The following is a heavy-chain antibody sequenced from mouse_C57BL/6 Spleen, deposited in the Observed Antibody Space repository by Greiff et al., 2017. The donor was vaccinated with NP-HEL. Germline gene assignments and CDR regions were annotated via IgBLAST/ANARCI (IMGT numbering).Heavy chain of an antibody. V-gene: IGHV1-76*01. Sequence: QVQLKQSGAELVRPGASVKLSCKASGYTFTDYYINWVKQRPGQGLEWIARIYPGSGNTYYNEKFKGKATLTAEKSSSTAYMQLSSLTSEDSAVYFCARYSDYYGSSYSGYFDYWGQGTTLTVSS. CDR1: GYTFTDYY. J-gene: IGHJ2*01. CDR2: IYPGSGNT. D-gene: IGHD1-1*01. CDR3: ARYSDYYGSSYSGYFDY.